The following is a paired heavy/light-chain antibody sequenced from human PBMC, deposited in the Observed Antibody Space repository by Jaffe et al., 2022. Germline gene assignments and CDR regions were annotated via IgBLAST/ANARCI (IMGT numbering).Heavy chain of an antibody. CDR3: ARGRRERKYCSGGSCYSGTPKYYFDY. Sequence: QVQLQQWGAGLLKPSETLSLTCAVYGGSFSGYYWSWIRQPPGKGLEWIGEINHSGSTNYNPSLKSRVTISVDTSKNQFSLKLSSVTAADTAVYYCARGRRERKYCSGGSCYSGTPKYYFDYWGQGTLVTVSS. CDR2: INHSGST. D-gene: IGHD2-15*01. CDR1: GGSFSGYY. V-gene: IGHV4-34*01. J-gene: IGHJ4*02.
Light chain of an antibody. CDR2: DVS. V-gene: IGLV2-11*01. CDR1: SSDVGGYNY. CDR3: CSYAGSYVV. J-gene: IGLJ2*01. Sequence: QSALTQPRSVSGSPGQSVTISCTGTSSDVGGYNYVSWYQQHPGKAPKLMIYDVSKRPSGVPDRFSGSKSGNTASLTISGLQAEDEADYYCCSYAGSYVVFGGGTKLTVL.